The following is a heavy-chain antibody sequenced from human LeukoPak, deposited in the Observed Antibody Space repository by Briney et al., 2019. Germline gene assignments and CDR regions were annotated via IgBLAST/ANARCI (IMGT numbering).Heavy chain of an antibody. J-gene: IGHJ4*02. Sequence: GGSLRLSCTASGFTFDNFAMNWVRQAPGKGLQWVSAISLSGTSTYYTDSVKGRFTISRDNSKSTLYLQMNSLRVEDTAVYYCAKPPYYYGGDCRHVFEYWGQGALVTVSS. V-gene: IGHV3-23*01. CDR2: ISLSGTST. CDR3: AKPPYYYGGDCRHVFEY. CDR1: GFTFDNFA. D-gene: IGHD2-21*02.